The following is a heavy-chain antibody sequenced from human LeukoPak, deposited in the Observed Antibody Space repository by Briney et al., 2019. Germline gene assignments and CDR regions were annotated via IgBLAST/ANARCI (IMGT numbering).Heavy chain of an antibody. J-gene: IGHJ4*02. Sequence: GGSLRLSCAASGFTFSNYWMNWDRQVPGKGLEWVANIKQDGSEKNYVDSVKGRFTISRDNSKNSVYLQMSSLRAEDTALYYCARGDSTIDDWCFDYWGQGTLVTVSS. CDR2: IKQDGSEK. CDR3: ARGDSTIDDWCFDY. D-gene: IGHD3-3*01. V-gene: IGHV3-7*01. CDR1: GFTFSNYW.